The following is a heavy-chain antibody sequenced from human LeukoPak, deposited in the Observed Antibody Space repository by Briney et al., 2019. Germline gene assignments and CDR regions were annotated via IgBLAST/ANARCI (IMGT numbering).Heavy chain of an antibody. Sequence: ASVKVSCKASGYTFTSFGITWVRQAPGLGLEWMGWISPYNGDTNYAENLQGRVTMTTAISTSTDYMELRSLRSDDTALYFCARDSVYRIGWSQGEPHDIWGQGTMVTVSS. CDR3: ARDSVYRIGWSQGEPHDI. V-gene: IGHV1-18*01. CDR2: ISPYNGDT. CDR1: GYTFTSFG. J-gene: IGHJ3*02. D-gene: IGHD6-19*01.